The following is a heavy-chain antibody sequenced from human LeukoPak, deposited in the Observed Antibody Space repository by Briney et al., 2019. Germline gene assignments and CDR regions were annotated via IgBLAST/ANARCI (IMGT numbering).Heavy chain of an antibody. D-gene: IGHD6-6*01. Sequence: SETLSLTCAVYGGSFSGYYWSWIRQPPGKGLEWIGEINHSGSTNYNPSLKSRVTISVDTSKNQFSLKLSSVTAADTAVYYCARLDDEYSSSLGVWGQGTMVTVSS. J-gene: IGHJ3*01. CDR3: ARLDDEYSSSLGV. CDR1: GGSFSGYY. CDR2: INHSGST. V-gene: IGHV4-34*01.